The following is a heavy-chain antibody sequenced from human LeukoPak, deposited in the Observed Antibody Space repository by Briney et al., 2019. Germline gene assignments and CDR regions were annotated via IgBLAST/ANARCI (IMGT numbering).Heavy chain of an antibody. D-gene: IGHD4-17*01. CDR1: GFTFSSYA. J-gene: IGHJ4*02. CDR2: IKQDGSEK. CDR3: ARETYGDYAGYFDY. V-gene: IGHV3-7*01. Sequence: PGGSLRLSCAASGFTFSSYAMSWVRQAPGKGLEWVANIKQDGSEKYYVDSVKGRFTISRDNAKNSLYLQMNSLRAEDTAVYYCARETYGDYAGYFDYWGQGTLVTVSS.